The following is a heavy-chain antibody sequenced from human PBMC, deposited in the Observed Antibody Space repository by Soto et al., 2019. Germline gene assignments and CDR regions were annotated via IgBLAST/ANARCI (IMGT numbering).Heavy chain of an antibody. Sequence: ASVKVSCKASGYTFTDYYVHWVRQAPVQGLEWTGWINPNSGATNSAQKFQGWVTMTTDTSISTAYMELSRLRSDDTAVYYCASSSSSSFRGVDFDYWGQGTLVTVSS. CDR1: GYTFTDYY. CDR3: ASSSSSSFRGVDFDY. CDR2: INPNSGAT. J-gene: IGHJ4*02. V-gene: IGHV1-2*04. D-gene: IGHD6-6*01.